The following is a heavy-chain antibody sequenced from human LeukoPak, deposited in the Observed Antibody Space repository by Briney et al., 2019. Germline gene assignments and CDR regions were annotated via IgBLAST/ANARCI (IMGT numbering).Heavy chain of an antibody. Sequence: GGSLRLSCAASGFTFSSDAMSWVRQAPGKGLEWVSAISGSGGSTYYADSVKGRFTISRDNSKNTLYLQMNSLRAEDTAVYYCARDLVPAAMRGGGFDYWGQGTLVTVSS. CDR2: ISGSGGST. CDR1: GFTFSSDA. CDR3: ARDLVPAAMRGGGFDY. V-gene: IGHV3-23*01. D-gene: IGHD2-2*01. J-gene: IGHJ4*02.